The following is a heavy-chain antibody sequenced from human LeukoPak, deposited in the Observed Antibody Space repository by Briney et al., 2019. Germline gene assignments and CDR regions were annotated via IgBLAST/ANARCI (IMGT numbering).Heavy chain of an antibody. CDR3: AKPRDGAFDY. V-gene: IGHV3-48*03. J-gene: IGHJ4*02. Sequence: PGGSLRLSCAASGFTFSSYEMNWVRQAPGKGLEWVSYISSSGSTIYYADSVEGRFTISRDNAKNSLYLQMNSLRAEDTAVYYCAKPRDGAFDYWGQGTLVTVSS. CDR1: GFTFSSYE. CDR2: ISSSGSTI. D-gene: IGHD4-17*01.